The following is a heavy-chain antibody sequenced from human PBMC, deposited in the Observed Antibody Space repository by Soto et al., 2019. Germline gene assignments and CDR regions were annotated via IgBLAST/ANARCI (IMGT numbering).Heavy chain of an antibody. CDR3: ARLGTPDYIKRGHFDS. J-gene: IGHJ4*02. CDR2: IYYSGST. D-gene: IGHD4-4*01. V-gene: IGHV4-39*01. Sequence: QLQLQESGPGLVKPSETLSLTCTVSGGSISSSSSYWGWIRQPPGKGLEWIGSIYYSGSTYYNPSLKSRVNILQDTSKNQFSLNLTSMTAADTAVYYCARLGTPDYIKRGHFDSWGQGTLVTVSS. CDR1: GGSISSSSSY.